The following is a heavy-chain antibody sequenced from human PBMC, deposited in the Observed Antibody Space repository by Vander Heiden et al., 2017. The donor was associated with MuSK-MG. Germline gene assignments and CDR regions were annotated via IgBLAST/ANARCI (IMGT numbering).Heavy chain of an antibody. J-gene: IGHJ3*02. CDR1: GFTFNNYA. CDR3: ARYRLRSEEAFDI. Sequence: EVQLLESGGGLVQPGGSLRLSCAASGFTFNNYAMSWVRQAPGKGLEWVSSISASSGSTNYADSVKGRFTISRDNSKNTLYLQMNSLRAEDTAVYFCARYRLRSEEAFDIWGQGTTVTVSS. D-gene: IGHD5-12*01. V-gene: IGHV3-23*01. CDR2: ISASSGST.